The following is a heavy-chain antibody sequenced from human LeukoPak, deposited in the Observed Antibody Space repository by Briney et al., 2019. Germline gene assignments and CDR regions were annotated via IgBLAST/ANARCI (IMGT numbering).Heavy chain of an antibody. D-gene: IGHD3-22*01. J-gene: IGHJ1*01. CDR1: GGSISSYY. CDR3: ARVDYYDGSGYNPLFQH. V-gene: IGHV4-59*01. CDR2: IYYSGST. Sequence: SETLSLTCTVSGGSISSYYWSWIRQPPGKGLEWIGYIYYSGSTNYNPSLKSRVTISVDTSKNQFSLKLSSVTAADTAVYYCARVDYYDGSGYNPLFQHWGQGTLVTVSS.